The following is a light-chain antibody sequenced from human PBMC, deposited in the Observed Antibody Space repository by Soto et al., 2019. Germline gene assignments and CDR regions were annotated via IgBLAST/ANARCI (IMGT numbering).Light chain of an antibody. CDR2: DAS. CDR3: QHYNSYSEA. V-gene: IGKV1-5*01. CDR1: QSISSW. Sequence: DIEMTQSPSTLSPSVGDRVTITCRASQSISSWLAWYQQKPGKAPKLLIYDASSLESGVPSRCSGGGAGTDFTITISSLQHEEFATYYCQHYNSYSEAVGQGTKVDIK. J-gene: IGKJ1*01.